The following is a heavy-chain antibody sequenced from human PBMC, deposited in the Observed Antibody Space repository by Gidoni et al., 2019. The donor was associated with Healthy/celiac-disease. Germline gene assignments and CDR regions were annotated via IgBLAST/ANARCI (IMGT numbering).Heavy chain of an antibody. Sequence: QVQLVQSGAEVKKPGASVKVSCKASGYTFTGYYMHWVRQAPGQGLEWMGWINPNSGGTNYAQKFQGRVTMTRDTSISTAYMELSRLRSDDTAVYYCARVAGIAAAGSYLSPVAFDIWGQGTMVTVSS. CDR3: ARVAGIAAAGSYLSPVAFDI. CDR1: GYTFTGYY. CDR2: INPNSGGT. D-gene: IGHD6-13*01. V-gene: IGHV1-2*02. J-gene: IGHJ3*02.